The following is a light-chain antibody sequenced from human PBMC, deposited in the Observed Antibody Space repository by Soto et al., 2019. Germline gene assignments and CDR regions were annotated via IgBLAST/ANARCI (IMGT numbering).Light chain of an antibody. V-gene: IGKV1-5*03. J-gene: IGKJ2*01. CDR2: KAS. CDR1: QSISSW. Sequence: DIQMTQSPSTLSASVGDRVTITCRASQSISSWLAWYQQKPGEAPKILIYKASTLESGVPSRSSGSGSGTEFTLTISSLQSFDFDTSSSQMYDHYLYDFVQG. CDR3: QMYDHYLYD.